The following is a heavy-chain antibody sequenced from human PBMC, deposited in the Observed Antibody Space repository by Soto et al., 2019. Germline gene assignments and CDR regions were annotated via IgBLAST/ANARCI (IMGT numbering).Heavy chain of an antibody. V-gene: IGHV4-30-4*02. D-gene: IGHD1-1*01. Sequence: SETLSLTCTVSGGSISSGDYYWSWIRQPPGKGLEWIGYIYYSGSTYYNPSLKSRVTTAVDTSKNQFSLTLSSVTAADTAVYYCARDGMGPFHYWGQGTLVTVSS. CDR2: IYYSGST. J-gene: IGHJ4*02. CDR3: ARDGMGPFHY. CDR1: GGSISSGDYY.